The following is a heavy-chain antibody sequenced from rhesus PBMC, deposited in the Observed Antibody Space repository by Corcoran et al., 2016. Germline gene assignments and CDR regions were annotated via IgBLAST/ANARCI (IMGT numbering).Heavy chain of an antibody. Sequence: QVQLQESGPGLVKPSETLSLTCAVSGGSFSSYWWSWIRQPPGKGLEWIGEINGNSGSTNYNPSLTSRVTISKDASKNQFSLKLSSVTAADTAVYYCARFSGSWWYYFDYWGQGVLVTVSS. J-gene: IGHJ4*01. CDR1: GGSFSSYW. CDR3: ARFSGSWWYYFDY. V-gene: IGHV4-80*01. CDR2: INGNSGST. D-gene: IGHD6-25*01.